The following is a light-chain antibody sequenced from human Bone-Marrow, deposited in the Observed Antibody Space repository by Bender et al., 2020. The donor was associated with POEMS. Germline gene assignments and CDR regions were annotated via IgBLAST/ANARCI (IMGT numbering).Light chain of an antibody. CDR3: GTWDNSLNGGV. Sequence: QSVVTQPPSLSEAPRQRVTISCSGSSSNIGNHGVNWYQQLPGEAPKLLIYYDDLLTPGVSDRFSGSKSGTSANMHITGLQTGDEVVYYCGTWDNSLNGGVFGGGTVVTVL. CDR1: SSNIGNHG. J-gene: IGLJ3*02. V-gene: IGLV1-36*01. CDR2: YDD.